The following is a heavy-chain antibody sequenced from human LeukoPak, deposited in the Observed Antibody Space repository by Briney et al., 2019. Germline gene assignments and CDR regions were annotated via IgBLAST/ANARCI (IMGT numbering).Heavy chain of an antibody. V-gene: IGHV1-2*02. J-gene: IGHJ4*02. Sequence: ASVKVSCKASGYTFTDNYMHWVRQAPGQGLEWMGLMNPTSGGTNYAQKLQGRVTMTTDTSTSIVYMELRSLRSDDTAVYYCAREWSWYFDYWGQGTLVTVSS. CDR2: MNPTSGGT. D-gene: IGHD1-26*01. CDR1: GYTFTDNY. CDR3: AREWSWYFDY.